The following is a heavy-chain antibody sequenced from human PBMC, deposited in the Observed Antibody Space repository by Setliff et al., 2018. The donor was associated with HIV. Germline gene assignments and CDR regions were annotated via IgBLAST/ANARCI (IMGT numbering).Heavy chain of an antibody. CDR3: ARATPSIVAAGDYYHFYMDV. Sequence: ASVKVSCKTSGYTFVSSHINWARQATGQGLEWMGWINPNSGDTGLAPKFQGRVTLTSNTSISTAYMQLSSLTSEDTAVYYCARATPSIVAAGDYYHFYMDVWGKGSTVT. CDR2: INPNSGDT. V-gene: IGHV1-8*02. CDR1: GYTFVSSH. D-gene: IGHD6-13*01. J-gene: IGHJ6*03.